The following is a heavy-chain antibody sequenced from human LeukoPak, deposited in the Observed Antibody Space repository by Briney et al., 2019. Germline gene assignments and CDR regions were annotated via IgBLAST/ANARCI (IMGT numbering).Heavy chain of an antibody. J-gene: IGHJ4*02. CDR2: IYSGGST. D-gene: IGHD3-22*01. Sequence: GGSLRLSCAASGFTVSSTYMSWVRQAPGKGLEWVSVIYSGGSTYYADSVKGRFTISRDHSKNTLYLHMNSLRAEDTAVYYSARAPEYDSSGYHFDYWGQGTLVTVSS. CDR3: ARAPEYDSSGYHFDY. CDR1: GFTVSSTY. V-gene: IGHV3-53*01.